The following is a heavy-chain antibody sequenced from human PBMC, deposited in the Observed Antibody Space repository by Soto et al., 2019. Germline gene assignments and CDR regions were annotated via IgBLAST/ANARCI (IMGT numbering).Heavy chain of an antibody. D-gene: IGHD2-2*01. J-gene: IGHJ4*02. CDR3: AHCRGGVASF. CDR2: VYWDDSK. V-gene: IGHV2-5*02. CDR1: GFSLSTRDVG. Sequence: QITLNESGTTLVKPTQTLTLTCTFSGFSLSTRDVGVGWIRQPPGEALEWLGVVYWDDSKTYSPSLESRLTIAKDTTKNQVVLRMTNMDPVDTATYYCAHCRGGVASFWGQGTLVTVSS.